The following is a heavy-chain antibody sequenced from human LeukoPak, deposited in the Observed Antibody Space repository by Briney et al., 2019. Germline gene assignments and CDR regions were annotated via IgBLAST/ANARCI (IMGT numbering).Heavy chain of an antibody. V-gene: IGHV3-73*01. CDR1: GFTFSGSA. J-gene: IGHJ4*02. CDR3: TRLKDYYGSGSYSY. Sequence: GGSLRLSCAASGFTFSGSAMHWVRQASGKGLEWVGRIRSKANSYATAYAASVKGRFTISRDDSKNTAYLQMNSLKTEDTAVCYCTRLKDYYGSGSYSYWGQGTLVTVSS. D-gene: IGHD3-10*01. CDR2: IRSKANSYAT.